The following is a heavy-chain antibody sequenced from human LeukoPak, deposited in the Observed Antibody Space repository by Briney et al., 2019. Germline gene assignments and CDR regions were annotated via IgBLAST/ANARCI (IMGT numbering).Heavy chain of an antibody. Sequence: PGGSLRLSCAASIFSFNLYGISWARQAPGKGLEWIATISGSGTNTHYADSVKGRLTISRDNSKNTVYVQMNSLRAEDTAVYYCARDPSTLTRRDDYWGQGTLVTVSS. D-gene: IGHD1-1*01. CDR3: ARDPSTLTRRDDY. J-gene: IGHJ4*02. CDR2: ISGSGTNT. V-gene: IGHV3-23*01. CDR1: IFSFNLYG.